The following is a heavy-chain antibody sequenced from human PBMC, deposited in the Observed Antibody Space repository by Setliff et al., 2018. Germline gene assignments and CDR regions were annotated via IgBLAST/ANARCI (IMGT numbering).Heavy chain of an antibody. D-gene: IGHD5-18*01. CDR1: GYTFTSYG. CDR2: ISAYNGNT. J-gene: IGHJ6*03. Sequence: ASVKVSCKASGYTFTSYGISWVRQAPGQGLEWMGWISAYNGNTNYAQKLQGRVTMTRNTSISTAYMELSSLRSEDTAVYYCARDNVDTAMGLSYYYYYYMDVWGKGTTVTVSS. CDR3: ARDNVDTAMGLSYYYYYYMDV. V-gene: IGHV1-18*01.